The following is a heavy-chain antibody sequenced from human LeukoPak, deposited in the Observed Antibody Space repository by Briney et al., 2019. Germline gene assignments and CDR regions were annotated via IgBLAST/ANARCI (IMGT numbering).Heavy chain of an antibody. D-gene: IGHD5-18*01. J-gene: IGHJ4*02. CDR1: GLTFSSYA. V-gene: IGHV3-30-3*01. CDR2: ISYDGSNK. Sequence: GRSLRLSCAASGLTFSSYAMHWVRQAPGKGLEWVAVISYDGSNKYYADSVKGRFTISRDNSKNTLYLQMSSLRAEDTAVYYCASDVDTAMEDDYWGQGTLVTVSS. CDR3: ASDVDTAMEDDY.